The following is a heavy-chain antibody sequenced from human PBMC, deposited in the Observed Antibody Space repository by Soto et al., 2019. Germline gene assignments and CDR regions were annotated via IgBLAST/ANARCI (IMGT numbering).Heavy chain of an antibody. D-gene: IGHD1-1*01. CDR3: ASSTMSLGSIHPTSYLDD. J-gene: IGHJ4*02. CDR2: TYYRSKWSN. V-gene: IGHV6-1*01. CDR1: GDSVSSNSAA. Sequence: SQTLSLTCAISGDSVSSNSAAWNWIRQSPSRGLEWLGRTYYRSKWSNDYAFSVKSRITINPDTSKNQFSLQLNSVTPEDTAVYYCASSTMSLGSIHPTSYLDDWGQGTLVTVSS.